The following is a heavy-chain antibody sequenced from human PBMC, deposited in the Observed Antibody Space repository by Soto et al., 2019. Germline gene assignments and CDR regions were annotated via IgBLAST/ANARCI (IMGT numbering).Heavy chain of an antibody. D-gene: IGHD3-3*01. CDR1: GFTFSSYS. Sequence: GGALRLSCAASGFTFSSYSMNWVRQALGKGLEWVSYISSSSSTIYYADSVKGRFTISRDNAKNSLYLQMNSLRDEDTAVYYCARESRFLEWLSLNWFDPWGQGTLVTVS. V-gene: IGHV3-48*02. J-gene: IGHJ5*02. CDR3: ARESRFLEWLSLNWFDP. CDR2: ISSSSSTI.